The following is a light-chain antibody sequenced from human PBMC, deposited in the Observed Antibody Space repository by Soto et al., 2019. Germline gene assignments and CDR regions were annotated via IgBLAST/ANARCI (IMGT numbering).Light chain of an antibody. CDR1: SGDVGSYKY. CDR3: GSYRNSVYV. V-gene: IGLV2-14*01. J-gene: IGLJ1*01. Sequence: QSVLTQPASVSGSPGQSITISCTGTSGDVGSYKYVSWYQQGPGKAPKLMIYEVTNRPSGVSDRFSGSRSGNTASLTISGLRYEEEAEYCCGSYRNSVYVFGTGTKVTVL. CDR2: EVT.